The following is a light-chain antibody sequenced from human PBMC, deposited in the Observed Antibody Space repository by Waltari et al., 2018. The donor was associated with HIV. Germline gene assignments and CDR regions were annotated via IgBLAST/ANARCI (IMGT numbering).Light chain of an antibody. CDR2: GAS. CDR1: QGIGSS. CDR3: QQYLSYPLT. Sequence: AIRMTQSPPSISASTGDRVTMTSRASQGIGSSLAWYQQKPGKAPRFLMFGASTLQSGVPSRFNGSGSGTDFALTISCLQSEDFATYYCQQYLSYPLTFGQGTKVEIK. V-gene: IGKV1-8*01. J-gene: IGKJ1*01.